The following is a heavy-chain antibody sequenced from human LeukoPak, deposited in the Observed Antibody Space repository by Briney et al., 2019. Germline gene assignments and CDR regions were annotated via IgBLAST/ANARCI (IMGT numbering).Heavy chain of an antibody. Sequence: VKPGGSLRLSCAASGFTFSSYTMTWVRQAPGKGLEWVSSISTSSSYIYYADSVKGRFTISRDNAKNSLYLQMNSLRAEDTAVYYCARSYVGAPAPYYFDFWGQGTLVTVSS. D-gene: IGHD3-10*02. CDR1: GFTFSSYT. CDR3: ARSYVGAPAPYYFDF. V-gene: IGHV3-21*01. J-gene: IGHJ4*02. CDR2: ISTSSSYI.